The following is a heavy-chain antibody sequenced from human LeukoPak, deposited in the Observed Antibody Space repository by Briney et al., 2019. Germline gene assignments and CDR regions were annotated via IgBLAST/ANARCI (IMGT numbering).Heavy chain of an antibody. CDR1: GYTLSELS. Sequence: ASVKVSCKVSGYTLSELSMQWVREAPGKRLEWRGGFDPVDGETIYAQKFQGRVTMTEDTSTDTAYMEMSSQRSEDTAVYYCATPTNIADDAFDIWGQGTMVTVSS. V-gene: IGHV1-24*01. D-gene: IGHD6-13*01. CDR2: FDPVDGET. J-gene: IGHJ3*02. CDR3: ATPTNIADDAFDI.